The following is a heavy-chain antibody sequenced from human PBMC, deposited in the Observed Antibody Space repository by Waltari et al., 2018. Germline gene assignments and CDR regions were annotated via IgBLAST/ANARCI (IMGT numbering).Heavy chain of an antibody. J-gene: IGHJ4*02. Sequence: QVQLQESGPGLVKPSETLSLTCTVSGGSISSYYWSWIRQPAGKGLEWIGRIYTSGSTNYNPSLKSRVTMSVDTSKNQFSLKLSSVTAADTAVYYCARAILRLGVLSNYFDYWGQGTLVTVSS. CDR1: GGSISSYY. CDR3: ARAILRLGVLSNYFDY. V-gene: IGHV4-4*07. CDR2: IYTSGST. D-gene: IGHD3-16*02.